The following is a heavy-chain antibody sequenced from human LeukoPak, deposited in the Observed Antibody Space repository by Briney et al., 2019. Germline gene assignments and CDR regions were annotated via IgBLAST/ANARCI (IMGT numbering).Heavy chain of an antibody. J-gene: IGHJ4*02. CDR3: ARQNYNYYF. Sequence: PSETLSLTCAVYGGSLRGYYWSWIRQPPGKGLEWIGEINHSGSTNYNPSLKGRVTISVDTSKNQFSLRLTSVTAADTAVYYCARQNYNYYFWGQGTLVTVSS. D-gene: IGHD5-24*01. CDR2: INHSGST. V-gene: IGHV4-34*01. CDR1: GGSLRGYY.